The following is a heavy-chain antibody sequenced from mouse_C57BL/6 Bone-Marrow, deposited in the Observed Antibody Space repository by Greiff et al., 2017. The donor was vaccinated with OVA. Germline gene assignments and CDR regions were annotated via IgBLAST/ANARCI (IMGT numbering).Heavy chain of an antibody. J-gene: IGHJ3*01. CDR3: AFAY. CDR2: IDPEDGET. V-gene: IGHV14-2*01. Sequence: VQLQQPGAELVKPGASVKLSCKASGYTFTSYWMQWVKQRPGQGLEWIGRIDPEDGETKYAPKFQGKATITADTSSNTAYLQLSSLTSEDTAVYYCAFAYWGQGTLVTVSA. CDR1: GYTFTSYW.